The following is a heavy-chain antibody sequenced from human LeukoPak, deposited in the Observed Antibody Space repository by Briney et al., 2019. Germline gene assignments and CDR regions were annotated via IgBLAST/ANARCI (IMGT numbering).Heavy chain of an antibody. Sequence: SEALSLTCTVSGTSITRTYWSWIRQPPGRGLESVGYVYDTGDTNYNPSLKSRVTMSLDTSKNQFSLTLSSVTAADTAVYYCARRGTSGNYQMLHFDSCGQGILVTVSS. V-gene: IGHV4-59*08. CDR1: GTSITRTY. CDR2: VYDTGDT. J-gene: IGHJ4*02. CDR3: ARRGTSGNYQMLHFDS. D-gene: IGHD1-7*01.